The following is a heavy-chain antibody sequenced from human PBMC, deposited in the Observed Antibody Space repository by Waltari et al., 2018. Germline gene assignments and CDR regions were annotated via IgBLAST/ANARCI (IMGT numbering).Heavy chain of an antibody. CDR2: ISYDGSNK. CDR1: GFTFSSYG. Sequence: QVQLVESGGGVVQPGRSLRLSCAASGFTFSSYGMHWVRQAPGKGLGWVAGISYDGSNKYYADSVKGRFTISRDNSKNTLYLQMNSLRAEDTAVYYCARPSGYYFDYWGQGTLVTVSS. CDR3: ARPSGYYFDY. J-gene: IGHJ4*02. V-gene: IGHV3-30*03. D-gene: IGHD3-22*01.